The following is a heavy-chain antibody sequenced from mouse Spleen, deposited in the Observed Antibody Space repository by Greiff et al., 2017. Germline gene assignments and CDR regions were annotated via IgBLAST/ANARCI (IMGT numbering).Heavy chain of an antibody. CDR1: GYTFTDYY. CDR2: IYPGSGNT. CDR3: ARYGNYVWYFDV. Sequence: VQLQQSGAELVRPGASVKLSCKASGYTFTDYYINWVKQRPGQGLEWIARIYPGSGNTYYNEKFKGKATLTAEKSSSTAYMQLSSLTSEDSAVYFCARYGNYVWYFDVWGAGTTVTVSS. V-gene: IGHV1-76*01. D-gene: IGHD2-10*02. J-gene: IGHJ1*01.